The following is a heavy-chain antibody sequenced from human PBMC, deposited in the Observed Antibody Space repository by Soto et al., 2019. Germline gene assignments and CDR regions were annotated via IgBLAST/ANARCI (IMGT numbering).Heavy chain of an antibody. CDR3: VRAIAYYDFWSGPYYYYGMDV. D-gene: IGHD3-3*01. Sequence: PGGSLRLSCAASGFTFSSYDMHWVRQATGKGLEWVSAIGTAGDTYYSGSVKGRFTISRENAKNSLYLQMNSLRAEDTAVYYCVRAIAYYDFWSGPYYYYGMDVWGQGTTVTVSS. V-gene: IGHV3-13*01. CDR2: IGTAGDT. CDR1: GFTFSSYD. J-gene: IGHJ6*02.